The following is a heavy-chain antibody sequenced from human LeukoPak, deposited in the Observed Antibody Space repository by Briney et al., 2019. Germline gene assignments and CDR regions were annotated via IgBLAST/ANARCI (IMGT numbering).Heavy chain of an antibody. CDR2: ISGSGGST. V-gene: IGHV3-23*01. Sequence: GGSLRLSCAASGFTFSSYAMSWVRQAPGKGLEWVSAISGSGGSTYYADSVKGRFTISRDNSKNTLYLQMNSLRAEDTAVYYCATYYDILTNYFDYWGQGTLVTVSS. J-gene: IGHJ4*02. CDR3: ATYYDILTNYFDY. CDR1: GFTFSSYA. D-gene: IGHD3-9*01.